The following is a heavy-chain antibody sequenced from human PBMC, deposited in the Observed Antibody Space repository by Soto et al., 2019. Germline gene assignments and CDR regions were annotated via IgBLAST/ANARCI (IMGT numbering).Heavy chain of an antibody. CDR2: ISGSGGST. CDR1: GFTFSSYA. Sequence: GGSLRLSCAASGFTFSSYAMSWVRQAPGKGLEWVSAISGSGGSTYYADSVKGRFTISRDNSKNTLYLQMNSLRAEDTAVYYCAKDGYFDWLLSPYYFDYWGQGTLVTVSS. J-gene: IGHJ4*02. V-gene: IGHV3-23*01. D-gene: IGHD3-9*01. CDR3: AKDGYFDWLLSPYYFDY.